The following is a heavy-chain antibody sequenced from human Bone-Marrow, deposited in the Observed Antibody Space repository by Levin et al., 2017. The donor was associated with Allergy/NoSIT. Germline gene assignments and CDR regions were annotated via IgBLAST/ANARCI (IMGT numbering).Heavy chain of an antibody. Sequence: SVKVSCKASGGTFSSYTISWVRQAPGQGLEWMGRIIPILGIANYAQKFQGRVTITADKSTSTAYMELSSLRSEDTAVYYCARGLPFDAFDIWGQGTMVTVSS. D-gene: IGHD5-18*01. V-gene: IGHV1-69*02. J-gene: IGHJ3*02. CDR1: GGTFSSYT. CDR3: ARGLPFDAFDI. CDR2: IIPILGIA.